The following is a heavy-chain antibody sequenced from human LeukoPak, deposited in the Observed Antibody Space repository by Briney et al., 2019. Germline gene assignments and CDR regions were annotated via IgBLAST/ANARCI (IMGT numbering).Heavy chain of an antibody. J-gene: IGHJ4*02. CDR3: ARGFARGGEISGSYYYY. CDR1: GGTFSTYA. Sequence: GSSVKVSCKASGGTFSTYAVNWVRQAPGQGLEWMGGIIPLFGTANYAQKFQGRVTITTDESTSTAYMELSSLRSEDTAIYYCARGFARGGEISGSYYYYWGQGTLVTVSS. CDR2: IIPLFGTA. V-gene: IGHV1-69*05. D-gene: IGHD3-10*01.